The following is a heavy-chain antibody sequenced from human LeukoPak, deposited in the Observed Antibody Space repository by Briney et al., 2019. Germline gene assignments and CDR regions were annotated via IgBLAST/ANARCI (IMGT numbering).Heavy chain of an antibody. V-gene: IGHV3-30*02. Sequence: GGSLRLSCAASGLTFSTYGMHWVRQAPGKGLEWVAFIRYDGSNKYYADSVKGRFTISRDNSKNTVYLQMNSLRAEDTAVYYCAAPGVPAATYYFDYWGQGTLVTVSS. CDR1: GLTFSTYG. J-gene: IGHJ4*02. CDR2: IRYDGSNK. CDR3: AAPGVPAATYYFDY. D-gene: IGHD2-2*01.